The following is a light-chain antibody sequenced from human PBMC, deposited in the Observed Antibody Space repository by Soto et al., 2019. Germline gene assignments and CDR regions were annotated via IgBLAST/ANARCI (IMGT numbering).Light chain of an antibody. CDR1: QSISSW. Sequence: DIQMTQSPSTLSASVGDRVTITCLASQSISSWLAWYQQKPGKAPKLLIYDASSLESGVPSRLSGSGSATEFTLTISSLQTDDFATYYCQQYNSYSRTFGGGTQVAIK. CDR3: QQYNSYSRT. CDR2: DAS. J-gene: IGKJ4*02. V-gene: IGKV1-5*01.